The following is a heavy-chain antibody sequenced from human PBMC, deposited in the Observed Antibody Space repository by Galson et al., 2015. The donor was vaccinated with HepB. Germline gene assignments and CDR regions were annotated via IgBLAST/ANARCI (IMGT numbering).Heavy chain of an antibody. J-gene: IGHJ6*03. CDR3: ARDQKQLEPPGYYYYMDV. CDR1: GFTFDSYA. V-gene: IGHV3-30-3*01. Sequence: SLRLSCAASGFTFDSYAIHWVRQGPGQGLDWVAVVSLDGSDEHYADSVKGRFTISRDNSKSMVYLQMSSLRLEDTGVYYCARDQKQLEPPGYYYYMDVWGKGTPVTVSS. CDR2: VSLDGSDE. D-gene: IGHD1-26*01.